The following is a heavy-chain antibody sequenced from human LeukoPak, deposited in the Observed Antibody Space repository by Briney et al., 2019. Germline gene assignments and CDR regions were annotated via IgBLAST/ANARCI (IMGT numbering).Heavy chain of an antibody. D-gene: IGHD3-22*01. CDR3: ARSGTYYYDSSGYYYYYYYMDV. CDR1: GFTFSSYG. CDR2: IYYSGST. Sequence: GSLRLSCAASGFTFSSYGIHWIRQPPGKGLEWIGYIYYSGSTNYNPSLKSRVTISVDTSKNQFSLKLSSVTAADTAVYYCARSGTYYYDSSGYYYYYYYMDVWGKGTTVTISS. J-gene: IGHJ6*03. V-gene: IGHV4-59*01.